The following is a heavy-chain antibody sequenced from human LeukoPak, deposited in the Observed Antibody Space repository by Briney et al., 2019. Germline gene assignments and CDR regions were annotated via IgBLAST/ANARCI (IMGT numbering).Heavy chain of an antibody. CDR2: ISSSSSTI. CDR3: ARVPGLVRSPFDY. V-gene: IGHV3-48*01. D-gene: IGHD3-9*01. J-gene: IGHJ4*02. Sequence: GGSLRLSCAASGFTFSSYSMNWVRQAPGKGLEWVSYISSSSSTIYYADSVKGRFTISRDNAKNSLYLQMNSLRAEDTAVYYCARVPGLVRSPFDYWGQGTLVTVSS. CDR1: GFTFSSYS.